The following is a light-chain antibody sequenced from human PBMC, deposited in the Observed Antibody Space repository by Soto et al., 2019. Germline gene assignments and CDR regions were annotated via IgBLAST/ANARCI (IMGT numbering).Light chain of an antibody. CDR3: CSYADSSTFVV. J-gene: IGLJ2*01. Sequence: QSALTQPASVSGSPGQSITISCTGTSSDVGSYNLVSWYQQHPGKAPKLMIYEGSKRPSGFSNRFSGSKSGNTASLTISGLQAEDEADYYCCSYADSSTFVVFGGGTKVTVL. V-gene: IGLV2-23*03. CDR1: SSDVGSYNL. CDR2: EGS.